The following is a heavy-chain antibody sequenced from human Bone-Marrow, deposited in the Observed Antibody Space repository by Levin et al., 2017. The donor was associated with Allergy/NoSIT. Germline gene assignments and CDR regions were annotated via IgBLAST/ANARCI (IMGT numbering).Heavy chain of an antibody. CDR1: GFNFMDYY. CDR3: ARNFGYCSDTSCSVQMDV. CDR2: ISSGSSNI. Sequence: KSGGSLRLSCAASGFNFMDYYMSWIRQAPGKGLEWISYISSGSSNIYYADSVTGRFTISRDNAKNSLFLQMNSLRPEDTAMYYCARNFGYCSDTSCSVQMDVWGQGTTVIVSS. D-gene: IGHD2-2*01. V-gene: IGHV3-11*01. J-gene: IGHJ6*02.